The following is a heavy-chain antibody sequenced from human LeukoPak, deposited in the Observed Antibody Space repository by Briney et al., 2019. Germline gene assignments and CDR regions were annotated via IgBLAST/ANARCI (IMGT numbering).Heavy chain of an antibody. J-gene: IGHJ4*02. Sequence: GASVKVSCKASGGTFRNFAISWVRQAPGQALEWMGGIIPIFRTANYAQKFQGRVTITADESTSTAYMELSSLRSEDTAVYYCARALRYYSDSSGYAFDYWGQGTLVTVSS. CDR3: ARALRYYSDSSGYAFDY. D-gene: IGHD3-22*01. CDR1: GGTFRNFA. V-gene: IGHV1-69*13. CDR2: IIPIFRTA.